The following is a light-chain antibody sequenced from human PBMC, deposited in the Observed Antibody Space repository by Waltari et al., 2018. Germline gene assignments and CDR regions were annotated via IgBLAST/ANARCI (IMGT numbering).Light chain of an antibody. CDR1: SSDVGGYHT. V-gene: IGLV2-11*01. J-gene: IGLJ2*01. CDR3: CSYAGSYTWV. Sequence: QSALTQPRSVSGSPGQSVTISCTGTSSDVGGYHTVSWSQQHPGKAPQLLIYDVMKRPSGVPDRFSGSKSGNTASLTISGLQAEDEADYYCCSYAGSYTWVFGGGTKLTVL. CDR2: DVM.